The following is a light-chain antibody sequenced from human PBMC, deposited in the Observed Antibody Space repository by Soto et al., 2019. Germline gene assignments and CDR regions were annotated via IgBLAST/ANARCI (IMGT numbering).Light chain of an antibody. CDR2: FAS. J-gene: IGKJ4*01. CDR1: QSLYSSGYNY. CDR3: MQTLQTPLT. V-gene: IGKV2-28*01. Sequence: DIVMTQSPFSLPVTPGEPASISCRSSQSLYSSGYNYLEWYLQKPGQPPQLLIYFASNRASGVPDRFSGSGSGTDFTLEISRVEAEDLGVYYCMQTLQTPLTFGGGTKVEI.